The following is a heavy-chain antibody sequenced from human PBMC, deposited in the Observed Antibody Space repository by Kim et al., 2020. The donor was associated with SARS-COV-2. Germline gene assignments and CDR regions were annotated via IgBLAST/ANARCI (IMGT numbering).Heavy chain of an antibody. D-gene: IGHD6-19*01. V-gene: IGHV3-13*01. CDR3: ARGYSSGWYSDYYYGMDV. J-gene: IGHJ6*02. CDR2: IGTAGDT. Sequence: GGSLRLSCAASGFTFSSYDMHWVRQATGKGLEWVSAIGTAGDTYYPGSVKGRFTISRENAKNSLYLQMNSLRAGDTAVYYCARGYSSGWYSDYYYGMDVWGQGTTVTVSS. CDR1: GFTFSSYD.